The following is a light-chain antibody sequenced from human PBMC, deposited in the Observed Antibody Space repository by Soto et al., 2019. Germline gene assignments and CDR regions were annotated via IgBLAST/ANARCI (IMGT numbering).Light chain of an antibody. V-gene: IGKV1-39*01. Sequence: DIQMTQSPSSLSASVGDRVTITCRASQSVNRNLHWYQQRPGKAPKLLISGASSLQSGVPSRFSGSGSGTDCTLTISSLQPEDFATYYCQQSLIKQYSFGQGTKLEIK. CDR1: QSVNRN. CDR2: GAS. J-gene: IGKJ2*03. CDR3: QQSLIKQYS.